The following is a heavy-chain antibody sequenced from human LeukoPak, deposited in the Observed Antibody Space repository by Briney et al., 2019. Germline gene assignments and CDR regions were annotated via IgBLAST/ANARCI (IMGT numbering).Heavy chain of an antibody. V-gene: IGHV3-21*01. CDR2: ISSSSSYI. D-gene: IGHD1-26*01. Sequence: KPGGSLRLSCAASGFTFSSYSMNWVRQAPGKGLECVSSISSSSSYIYYADSVKGRFTISRDNAKNSLYLQMNSLRAEDTAVYYCASLDKYSGSYACKANDYWGQGTLVTVSS. J-gene: IGHJ4*02. CDR3: ASLDKYSGSYACKANDY. CDR1: GFTFSSYS.